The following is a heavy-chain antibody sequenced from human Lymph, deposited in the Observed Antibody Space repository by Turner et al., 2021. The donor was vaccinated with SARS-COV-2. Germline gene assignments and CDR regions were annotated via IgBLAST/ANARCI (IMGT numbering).Heavy chain of an antibody. CDR1: GFTVISND. J-gene: IGHJ3*02. CDR3: ARDLGPLAFDI. CDR2: IYIGGTT. Sequence: EVQLVKTGGGLIPPGGSLRLSCAASGFTVISNDVSWVRQAPGKGLEWVSVIYIGGTTYYADSVKGRFTITRDNSKNTLYLQMNSLRAEDTAVYYCARDLGPLAFDIWGQGTMVTVSS. V-gene: IGHV3-53*02.